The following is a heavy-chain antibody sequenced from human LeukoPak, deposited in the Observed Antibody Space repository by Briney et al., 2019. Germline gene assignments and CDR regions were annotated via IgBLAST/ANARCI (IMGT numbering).Heavy chain of an antibody. D-gene: IGHD6-19*01. J-gene: IGHJ4*02. V-gene: IGHV3-21*01. CDR1: GFTFSSYS. Sequence: GGSLRLSCAASGFTFSSYSMNWVRQAPGKGLEWVSSISSSSSYIYYADSVKGRFTISRDNAKNSLYLQMNSLRAEDTAVYYCAILGYSSGWFDYWGQGTLVTVSS. CDR2: ISSSSSYI. CDR3: AILGYSSGWFDY.